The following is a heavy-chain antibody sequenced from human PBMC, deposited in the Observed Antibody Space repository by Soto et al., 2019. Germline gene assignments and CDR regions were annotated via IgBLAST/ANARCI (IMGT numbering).Heavy chain of an antibody. J-gene: IGHJ4*02. D-gene: IGHD3-10*01. V-gene: IGHV4-34*01. CDR1: GGSFSGYY. CDR3: ARVPRYYGSGSYWIDY. Sequence: QVQLQQWGAGLLKPSETLSLTCAVYGGSFSGYYWSWIRQPPGKGLEWIGEINHSGSTNYNPSLKRRVTISVDTSKTQFSLKLSSVTAADTAVYYCARVPRYYGSGSYWIDYWGQGTLVTVSS. CDR2: INHSGST.